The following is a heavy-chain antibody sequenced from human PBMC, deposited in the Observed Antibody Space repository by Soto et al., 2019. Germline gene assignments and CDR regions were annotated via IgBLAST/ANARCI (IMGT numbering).Heavy chain of an antibody. CDR2: ISSSSSYI. V-gene: IGHV3-21*01. CDR3: ARGAPAYCGGDCSSSFDY. J-gene: IGHJ4*02. D-gene: IGHD2-21*02. Sequence: ELQLVESGGGLVKPGGSLRLSCAASGFTFSSYSMNWVRQAPGKGLEWVSSISSSSSYIYYADSVKGRFTISRDNAKNSLYLQMNSLRAEDTAVYYCARGAPAYCGGDCSSSFDYWGQGTLVTVSS. CDR1: GFTFSSYS.